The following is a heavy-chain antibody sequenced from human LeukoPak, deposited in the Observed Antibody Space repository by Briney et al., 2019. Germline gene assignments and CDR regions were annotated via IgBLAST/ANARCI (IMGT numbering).Heavy chain of an antibody. V-gene: IGHV3-23*01. Sequence: GGSLRLSCAASGFTFSSYGMSWVRQAPGKGLEWVSAISGSGGSTYYADSVKGRFTISRDNSKNTLYLQTNSLRAEDTAVYYCAKDWRSQLNWFDPWGQGTLVTVSS. CDR1: GFTFSSYG. D-gene: IGHD2-2*01. J-gene: IGHJ5*02. CDR3: AKDWRSQLNWFDP. CDR2: ISGSGGST.